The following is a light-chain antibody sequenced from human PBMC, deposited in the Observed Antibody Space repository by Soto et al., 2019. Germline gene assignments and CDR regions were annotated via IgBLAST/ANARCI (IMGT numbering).Light chain of an antibody. CDR2: AAS. CDR3: QQSGT. Sequence: DIQMTQSPSSLSASVGDRVTITCWASQSIDRYLNWYQQKPGKAPKLLIYAASNLQSGVPSRFSGSGSGTDFTLTIRSLQPEDFATYYCQQSGTFGQGTKVDIK. V-gene: IGKV1-39*01. CDR1: QSIDRY. J-gene: IGKJ1*01.